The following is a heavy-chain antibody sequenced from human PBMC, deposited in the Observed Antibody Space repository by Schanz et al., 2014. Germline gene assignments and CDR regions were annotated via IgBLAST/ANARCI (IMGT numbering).Heavy chain of an antibody. CDR3: ARRYSSGWYEFDY. V-gene: IGHV1-2*06. CDR1: GYTFTNYG. J-gene: IGHJ4*02. Sequence: QVRLVQSGAELKMPGATVKVSCETSGYTFTNYGVSWVRQAPGQGLEWMGRISPNSGDTHSAQKFQGRVTMTWDRSISTANMELSRLRSDDTAVYYCARRYSSGWYEFDYWGQGTLVTVSS. CDR2: ISPNSGDT. D-gene: IGHD6-19*01.